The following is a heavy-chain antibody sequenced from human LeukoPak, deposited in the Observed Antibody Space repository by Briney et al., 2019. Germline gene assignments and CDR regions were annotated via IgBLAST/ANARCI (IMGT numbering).Heavy chain of an antibody. V-gene: IGHV3-30*02. CDR2: VRYDGSEQ. CDR1: GFTFSSYG. Sequence: GGSLRLSCAASGFTFSSYGMHWVRQAPGKGLEWVAFVRYDGSEQYYADSVKGRFTISRDNSKNTLYLQMNSLRAEDTAVYYCAKGGGNSYYTDSWGQGTLVTVSS. D-gene: IGHD3-10*01. J-gene: IGHJ4*02. CDR3: AKGGGNSYYTDS.